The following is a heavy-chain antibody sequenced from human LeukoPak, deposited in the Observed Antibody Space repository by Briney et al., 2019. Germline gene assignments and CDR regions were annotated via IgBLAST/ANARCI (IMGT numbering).Heavy chain of an antibody. CDR1: GGSISSYY. Sequence: SETLSLTCTVSGGSISSYYWSWIRQPPGKGLEWIGRIYTSGSTNHNPSLKSRVTMSVDTSKNQFSLKLSSVTAADTAIYYCARGNSDHDNNWFDPWGQGTLVTVSS. V-gene: IGHV4-4*07. J-gene: IGHJ5*02. CDR3: ARGNSDHDNNWFDP. CDR2: IYTSGST. D-gene: IGHD5-12*01.